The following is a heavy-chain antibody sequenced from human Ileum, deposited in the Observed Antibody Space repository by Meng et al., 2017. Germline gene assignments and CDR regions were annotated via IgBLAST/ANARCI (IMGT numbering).Heavy chain of an antibody. J-gene: IGHJ4*02. CDR3: ATAGAYRFDY. D-gene: IGHD3-16*02. CDR2: INADGITI. CDR1: GFTFSTYW. V-gene: IGHV3-74*01. Sequence: GRLWGSGGALVTQGGALTLSFAAFGFTFSTYWIRWVRQAPGQGLVGVSRINADGITIDYASSIKGRFTISRDNAKNTLYLQMNSLRAEDTAVYYWATAGAYRFDYWGQGTLVTVSS.